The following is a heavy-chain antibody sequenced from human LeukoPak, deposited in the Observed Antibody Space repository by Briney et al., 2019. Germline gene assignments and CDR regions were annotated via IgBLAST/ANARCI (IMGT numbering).Heavy chain of an antibody. CDR3: AIESSRPWPVHWFDP. CDR1: GGSISSHY. J-gene: IGHJ5*02. V-gene: IGHV4-59*11. Sequence: PSETLSLTCTVSGGSISSHYWSWIRQPPGKGLEWIGYIYYSGSTNYNPSLKSRVTISVDTSKNQFSLKLSSVTAADTAVYYCAIESSRPWPVHWFDPWGQGTLVTVSS. D-gene: IGHD6-19*01. CDR2: IYYSGST.